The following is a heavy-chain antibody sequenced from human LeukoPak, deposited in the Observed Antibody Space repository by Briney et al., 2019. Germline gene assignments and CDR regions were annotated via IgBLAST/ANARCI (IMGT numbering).Heavy chain of an antibody. CDR1: GYTFTGYY. CDR3: ARDDSSSWFPTPEKNWFDP. D-gene: IGHD6-13*01. Sequence: GASVKVSCKASGYTFTGYYVHWVRQAPGQGLEWMGWINPNSGGTNYAQKFQGRVTMTRDTSISTAYMELSRLRSDDTAVYYCARDDSSSWFPTPEKNWFDPWGQGTLVTVSS. V-gene: IGHV1-2*02. CDR2: INPNSGGT. J-gene: IGHJ5*02.